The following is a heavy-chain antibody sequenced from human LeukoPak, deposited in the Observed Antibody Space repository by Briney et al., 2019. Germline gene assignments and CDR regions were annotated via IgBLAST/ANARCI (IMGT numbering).Heavy chain of an antibody. V-gene: IGHV3-23*01. J-gene: IGHJ4*01. D-gene: IGHD6-13*01. Sequence: PGGSLRLSCAASGFTFSSYSMSWVRQAPGKGREWVAAISGNGGCTYYADSVKGRFTISRDNSENTVYLQMNSLIADDRALYFCAKRFPAPAGHHFWGQGPLVTVSS. CDR1: GFTFSSYS. CDR2: ISGNGGCT. CDR3: AKRFPAPAGHHF.